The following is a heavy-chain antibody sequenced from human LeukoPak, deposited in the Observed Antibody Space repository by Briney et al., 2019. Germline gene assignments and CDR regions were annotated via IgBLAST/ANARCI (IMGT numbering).Heavy chain of an antibody. CDR2: VNTNSGGT. J-gene: IGHJ4*02. CDR1: GYTFTDYY. Sequence: ASVNVSCKASGYTFTDYYMHWVRQAPGQRLEWMGWVNTNSGGTNYAQKFQGRVTMTRDTSISTAYMEPSRLRSDDTAVYYCARVYGDHYGSGVIDYWGEGTLVTISS. D-gene: IGHD3-10*01. V-gene: IGHV1-2*02. CDR3: ARVYGDHYGSGVIDY.